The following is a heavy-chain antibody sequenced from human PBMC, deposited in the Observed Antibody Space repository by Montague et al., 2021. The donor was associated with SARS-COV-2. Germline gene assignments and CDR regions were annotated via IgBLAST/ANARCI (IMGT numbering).Heavy chain of an antibody. J-gene: IGHJ4*02. CDR2: INHSGTT. V-gene: IGHV4-34*01. D-gene: IGHD4-23*01. Sequence: SETLSLTCAVYGGSFSGYYWIWIRQSPWGGLEWIAEINHSGTTNYNFNPSLRSRVTISVDTSKSQFSLKLSSVTAADTGVYYCARWDPQTLTLIGLRGKSASDYWGQGTLVTVSS. CDR3: ARWDPQTLTLIGLRGKSASDY. CDR1: GGSFSGYY.